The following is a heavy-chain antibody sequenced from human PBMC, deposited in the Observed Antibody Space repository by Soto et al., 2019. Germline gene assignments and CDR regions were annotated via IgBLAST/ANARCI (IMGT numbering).Heavy chain of an antibody. J-gene: IGHJ4*02. Sequence: EVQLMESGGGLAQPGGSVRLSCAASGFTFDDFALHWVRQVPGKGLAWVSGISFNSATIGYADSVKGRFTISRDNAKSSLYLQMNSLRSEDTALYYCTKDRDLVGATYFEHCGQGTLVTVSS. CDR2: ISFNSATI. D-gene: IGHD1-26*01. V-gene: IGHV3-9*01. CDR3: TKDRDLVGATYFEH. CDR1: GFTFDDFA.